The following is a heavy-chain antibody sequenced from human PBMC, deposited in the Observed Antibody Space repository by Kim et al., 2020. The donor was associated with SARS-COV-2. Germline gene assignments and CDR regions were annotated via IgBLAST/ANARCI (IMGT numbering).Heavy chain of an antibody. D-gene: IGHD6-13*01. CDR2: ITESGESA. J-gene: IGHJ5*02. CDR3: AKPEGYSSNLYWFDP. V-gene: IGHV3-23*01. Sequence: GGSLRLSCAASGFTFSSYAMSWVRQAPGKGLEWVSAITESGESAYYADSVKGRFSISRDNSNNTLFLQMKSLRVEDTAVYYCAKPEGYSSNLYWFDPWGQGTLVTVSS. CDR1: GFTFSSYA.